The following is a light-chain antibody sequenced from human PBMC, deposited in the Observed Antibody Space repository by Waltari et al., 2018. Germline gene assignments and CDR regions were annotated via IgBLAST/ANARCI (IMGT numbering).Light chain of an antibody. Sequence: QSALTQPASVFASPGQSITISCTGTSSDVGAYNDVSWYQQHPGITPKLILYDVRIRPSGVSNRVSGSKSGNTASLTISGLQADDEADYYCSSSTSSTTRVFGGGTRLTVL. CDR2: DVR. V-gene: IGLV2-14*03. CDR1: SSDVGAYND. J-gene: IGLJ3*02. CDR3: SSSTSSTTRV.